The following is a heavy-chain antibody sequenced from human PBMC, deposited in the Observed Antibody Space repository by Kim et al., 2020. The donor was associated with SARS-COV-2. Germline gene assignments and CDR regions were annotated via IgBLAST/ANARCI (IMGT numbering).Heavy chain of an antibody. D-gene: IGHD2-15*01. CDR2: ISGSGGST. Sequence: GGSLRLSCAASGFTFSSYAMSWVRQAPGKGLEWVSAISGSGGSTYYADSVKGRFTISRDNSKNTLYLQMNSLRAEDTAVYYCAKGCSGGSCYPNYYYYGMDVWGQGTTVTVSS. J-gene: IGHJ6*02. CDR1: GFTFSSYA. V-gene: IGHV3-23*01. CDR3: AKGCSGGSCYPNYYYYGMDV.